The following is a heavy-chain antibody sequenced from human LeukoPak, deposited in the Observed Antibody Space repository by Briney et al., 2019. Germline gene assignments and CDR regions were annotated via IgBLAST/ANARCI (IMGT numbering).Heavy chain of an antibody. D-gene: IGHD6-19*01. CDR2: TYYRSKWYN. CDR3: ARVGSASNGWYFSD. CDR1: GDSFSSNSAA. J-gene: IGHJ4*02. Sequence: SQTLSLTCAISGDSFSSNSAAWNWIRQSPSRGLEWLGRTYYRSKWYNDYAISVKSRITINPDTSKNQFSLQLNSVAPEDTAVYYCARVGSASNGWYFSDWGQGTLVTVSS. V-gene: IGHV6-1*01.